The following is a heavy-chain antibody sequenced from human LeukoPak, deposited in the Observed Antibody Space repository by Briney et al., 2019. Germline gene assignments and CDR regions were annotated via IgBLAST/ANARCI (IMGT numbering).Heavy chain of an antibody. CDR3: ARDDYSNYYYYYYYGRDV. Sequence: GGSLRLSCAASGFTFSSYAMHWVRQAPGKVLEWVANIKQDGSEKYYVDSVKGRFTISRDNAKKSLYLQMNSLRAGDTAVYYCARDDYSNYYYYYYYGRDVWGQGTTVTVSS. D-gene: IGHD4-4*01. CDR2: IKQDGSEK. CDR1: GFTFSSYA. V-gene: IGHV3-7*01. J-gene: IGHJ6*02.